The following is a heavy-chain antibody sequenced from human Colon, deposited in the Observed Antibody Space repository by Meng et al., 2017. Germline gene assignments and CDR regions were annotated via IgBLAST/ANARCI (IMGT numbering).Heavy chain of an antibody. CDR2: IYSGGST. V-gene: IGHV3-66*02. Sequence: EVQWGESGAGLVQPVGSLRLSCAASGFTVSSNYMSWVRQAPGKGLEWVSVIYSGGSTYYADSVNGRFTISRDNSKNTLYLQMNSLRAEDTAVYYCARELMLTFDPWGQGTLVTVSS. CDR1: GFTVSSNY. J-gene: IGHJ5*02. CDR3: ARELMLTFDP. D-gene: IGHD3-16*01.